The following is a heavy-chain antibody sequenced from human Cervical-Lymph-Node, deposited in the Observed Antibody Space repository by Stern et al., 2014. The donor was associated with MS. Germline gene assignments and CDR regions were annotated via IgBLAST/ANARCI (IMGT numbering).Heavy chain of an antibody. V-gene: IGHV3-9*01. D-gene: IGHD5-12*01. CDR2: ISSKSGTI. J-gene: IGHJ6*02. CDR3: AKDMRGVGFGVDV. CDR1: GFTFDDYA. Sequence: EVQLVESGGGLVQPGRSLRLSCAASGFTFDDYAMHWVRRAPGKGLEWVSSISSKSGTIGYADSVKGRFTISRDNAKNSVFLQMNNLRPEDTAFCYCAKDMRGVGFGVDVWGQGTTVTVSS.